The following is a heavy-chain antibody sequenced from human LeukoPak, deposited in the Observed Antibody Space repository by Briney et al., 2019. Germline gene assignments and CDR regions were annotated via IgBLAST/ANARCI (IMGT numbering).Heavy chain of an antibody. CDR3: ARLRLGELSLAY. CDR2: INWNGGST. V-gene: IGHV3-20*04. Sequence: GGSLRLSCAASGFTFSSYAMSWVRQAPGKGLEWVSGINWNGGSTGYADSVKGRFTISRDNAKNSLYLQMNSLRAEDTALYYCARLRLGELSLAYWGQGTLVTVSS. J-gene: IGHJ4*02. D-gene: IGHD3-16*02. CDR1: GFTFSSYA.